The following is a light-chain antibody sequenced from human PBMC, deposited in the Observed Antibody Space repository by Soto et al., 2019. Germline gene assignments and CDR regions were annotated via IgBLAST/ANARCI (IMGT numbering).Light chain of an antibody. J-gene: IGKJ5*01. V-gene: IGKV3-11*01. Sequence: EIVLTQSPVTLSLAPGERATLSCRAIQSVSYYLAWYQQRPGQPPRLILYGAFNRAAGIPATFSGSGSGTDFTLTIGSLEPEDSAVYYCQQSNIWPPVTCGQGTRLEIK. CDR2: GAF. CDR3: QQSNIWPPVT. CDR1: QSVSYY.